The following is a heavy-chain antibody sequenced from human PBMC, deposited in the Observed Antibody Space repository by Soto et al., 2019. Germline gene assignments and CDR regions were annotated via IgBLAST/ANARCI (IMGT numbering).Heavy chain of an antibody. D-gene: IGHD2-8*01. CDR3: TRGHGFNGASFDY. J-gene: IGHJ4*02. CDR2: IIPIFGIP. V-gene: IGHV1-69*01. Sequence: SVQVSCQTSLGTFRRYSVSWVRQAPGQGLEWMGGIIPIFGIPTYAQKFQVRVTISADESTSTASMELSGLRSGDTAIYYCTRGHGFNGASFDYWGQGNLVTVSS. CDR1: LGTFRRYS.